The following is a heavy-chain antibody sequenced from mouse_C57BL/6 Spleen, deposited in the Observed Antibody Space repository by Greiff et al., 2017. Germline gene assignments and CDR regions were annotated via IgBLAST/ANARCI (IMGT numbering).Heavy chain of an antibody. J-gene: IGHJ2*01. CDR3: ARLFYGSSLDY. Sequence: LVESGAELVKPGASVKISCKASGYAFSSYWMNWVKQRPGKGLEWIGQIYPGDGDTNYNGKFKGKATLTADKSSSTAYMQLSSLTSEDSAVYFCARLFYGSSLDYWGQGTTLTVSS. D-gene: IGHD1-1*01. V-gene: IGHV1-80*01. CDR2: IYPGDGDT. CDR1: GYAFSSYW.